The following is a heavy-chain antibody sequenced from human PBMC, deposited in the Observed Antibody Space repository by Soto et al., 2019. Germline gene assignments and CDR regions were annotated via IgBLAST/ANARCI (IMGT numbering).Heavy chain of an antibody. J-gene: IGHJ4*02. D-gene: IGHD3-9*01. Sequence: GASVKVSCKASGGTFSSYTISWVRQAPGQGLDWMGRIIPILGIANYAQKFQGRVTITADKSTSTAYMELSSLRSEDTAVYYCASYILTGRIDYWGQGTLVTVSS. V-gene: IGHV1-69*02. CDR1: GGTFSSYT. CDR2: IIPILGIA. CDR3: ASYILTGRIDY.